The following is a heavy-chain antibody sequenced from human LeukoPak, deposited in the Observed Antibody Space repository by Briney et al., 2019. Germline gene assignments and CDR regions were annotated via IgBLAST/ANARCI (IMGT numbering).Heavy chain of an antibody. V-gene: IGHV3-23*01. D-gene: IGHD1-26*01. Sequence: PPGGSLRLSCAASRFIFSNYAMTWVRQAPGKGLEWVASITGGGYASSADSVKGRFTISRDNSKNTLYLQMSSLRAEDTALYYCAKASVGAQKYFDYWGQGTLVTVSS. J-gene: IGHJ4*02. CDR2: ITGGGYA. CDR1: RFIFSNYA. CDR3: AKASVGAQKYFDY.